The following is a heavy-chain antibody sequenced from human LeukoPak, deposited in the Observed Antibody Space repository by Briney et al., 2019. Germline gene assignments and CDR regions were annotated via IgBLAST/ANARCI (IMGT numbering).Heavy chain of an antibody. J-gene: IGHJ4*02. V-gene: IGHV1-3*01. D-gene: IGHD6-13*01. CDR2: INAGNGNT. CDR1: GYTFTSYA. CDR3: ARVQGIAAAQLYYFDY. Sequence: ASVKVSCKASGYTFTSYAMHWVRQAPGQRLEWMGWINAGNGNTKYSQKFQGRVIITRDTSASTAYMELSSLGSEDTAVYYCARVQGIAAAQLYYFDYWGQGTLVTVSS.